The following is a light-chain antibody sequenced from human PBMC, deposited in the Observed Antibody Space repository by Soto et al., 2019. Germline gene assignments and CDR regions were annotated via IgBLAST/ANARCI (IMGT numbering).Light chain of an antibody. CDR3: ATWDDRLSGVV. CDR1: NSNIGSNY. CDR2: RNS. J-gene: IGLJ2*01. V-gene: IGLV1-47*01. Sequence: QSVLTQSPSASGTPGQRVTISCSGINSNIGSNYVHWYQQFPGTAPKVLIYRNSQRPSGVPDRFSGSKSGISASLAISGLRSEGEADYFCATWDDRLSGVVFGGGTKLTVL.